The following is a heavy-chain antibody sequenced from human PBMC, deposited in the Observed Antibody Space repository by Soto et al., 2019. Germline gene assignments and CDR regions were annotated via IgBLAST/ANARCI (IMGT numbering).Heavy chain of an antibody. CDR2: ISGSGVAK. D-gene: IGHD1-1*01. CDR3: AKDRSPGATTWNVY. Sequence: LRLSCVVSGFTFSSSAINWVRQAPGKGLEWVSTISGSGVAKFYADSVKGRFTISRDNSNNTVSLQMNSLRAEDAAVCYCAKDRSPGATTWNVYWGQGTLVTVSS. J-gene: IGHJ1*01. V-gene: IGHV3-23*01. CDR1: GFTFSSSA.